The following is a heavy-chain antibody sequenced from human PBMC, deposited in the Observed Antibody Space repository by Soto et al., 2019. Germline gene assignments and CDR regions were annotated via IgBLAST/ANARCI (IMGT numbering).Heavy chain of an antibody. V-gene: IGHV3-30-3*01. CDR2: ISHDGGNK. D-gene: IGHD6-19*01. Sequence: GGSLRLSCAASGFTFNIYAMYWVRQAPGKGLEWVAVISHDGGNKYYADSVKGRFTISRDNSKNTLYLQMSSLRVEDTAVYYCARAGQWLATIYYFDYWGQGTLVTVSS. CDR1: GFTFNIYA. CDR3: ARAGQWLATIYYFDY. J-gene: IGHJ4*02.